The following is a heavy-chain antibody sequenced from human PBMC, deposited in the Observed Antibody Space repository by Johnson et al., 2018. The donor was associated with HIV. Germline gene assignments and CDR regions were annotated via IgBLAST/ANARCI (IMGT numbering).Heavy chain of an antibody. CDR1: GFTFSSYW. V-gene: IGHV3-7*01. J-gene: IGHJ3*02. CDR3: AKAVAGGCDAVDS. CDR2: IKQDGSEK. D-gene: IGHD6-13*01. Sequence: EVQLVESGGGLVQPGGSLRLSCAASGFTFSSYWMSWVRQAPGKGLAWVANIKQDGSEKYYVDSVKGRFTISRDNAKNSLYLQMNSLRAEDTALYYCAKAVAGGCDAVDSWGQGTMVTVSS.